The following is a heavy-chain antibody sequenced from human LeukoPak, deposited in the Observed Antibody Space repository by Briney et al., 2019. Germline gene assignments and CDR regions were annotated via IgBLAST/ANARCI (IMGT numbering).Heavy chain of an antibody. CDR3: ARVYDSSGYYDKFFDY. CDR1: GGSISSYY. Sequence: SETLSLTCTVPGGSISSYYWSWIRQPPGKGLEWIGYIYYSGSTNYNPSLKSRVTISVDTSKNQFSLKLSSVTAADTAVYYCARVYDSSGYYDKFFDYWGQGTLVTVSS. V-gene: IGHV4-59*01. D-gene: IGHD3-22*01. J-gene: IGHJ4*02. CDR2: IYYSGST.